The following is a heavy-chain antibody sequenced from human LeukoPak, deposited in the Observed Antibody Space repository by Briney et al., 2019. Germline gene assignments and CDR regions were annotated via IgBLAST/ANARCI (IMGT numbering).Heavy chain of an antibody. J-gene: IGHJ4*02. CDR2: ISGSGSST. Sequence: PGGSLRLSCAASGFTFSSYAMSWVRQAPGKGLEWVSAISGSGSSTYYADSVKGRFTISRDNSKNTQYLEMKNLRAEDTAVYFCVRETGGAFDYWGQGTLVTVSS. CDR1: GFTFSSYA. D-gene: IGHD4-23*01. CDR3: VRETGGAFDY. V-gene: IGHV3-23*01.